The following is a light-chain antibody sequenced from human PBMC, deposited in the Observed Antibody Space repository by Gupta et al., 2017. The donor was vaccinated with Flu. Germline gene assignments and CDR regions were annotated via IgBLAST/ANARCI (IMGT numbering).Light chain of an antibody. CDR2: GAS. CDR3: QQYDNWPRT. V-gene: IGKV3-15*01. J-gene: IGKJ1*01. CDR1: QSVSTK. Sequence: EIVMTQSPATLSVSPGERATLSCRASQSVSTKLAWYQQKPGQAPRLLIYGASIRATGIPARFSGSGSGTEFTLTISSLQSEDFAVYHCQQYDNWPRTFGQGTKVEIK.